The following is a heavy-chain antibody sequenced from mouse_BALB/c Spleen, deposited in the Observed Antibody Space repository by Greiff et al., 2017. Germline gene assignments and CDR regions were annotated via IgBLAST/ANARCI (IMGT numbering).Heavy chain of an antibody. Sequence: EVQLHQSGPELVKPGASVKIPCKASGYTFTDYNMDWVKQSPGKSLEWIGDINPNNGGTIYNQKFKGKATLTVDKSSSTAYMELRSLTSEDTAVYYCARSGTATSAWFAYWGQGTLVTVSA. D-gene: IGHD1-2*01. CDR1: GYTFTDYN. J-gene: IGHJ3*01. CDR2: INPNNGGT. V-gene: IGHV1-18*01. CDR3: ARSGTATSAWFAY.